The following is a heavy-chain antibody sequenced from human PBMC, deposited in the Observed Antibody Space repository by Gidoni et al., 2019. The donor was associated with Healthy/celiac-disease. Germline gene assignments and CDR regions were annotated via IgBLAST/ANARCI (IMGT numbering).Heavy chain of an antibody. CDR3: ARVFTYYYDSSGYPKGWYFDY. J-gene: IGHJ4*02. V-gene: IGHV1-18*01. CDR1: GYTFTSYG. CDR2: ISAYNGNT. Sequence: QVQLVQSGAEVKKPGASVKVSCKASGYTFTSYGISWVRQAPGQGLEWMGWISAYNGNTNYAQKLQGRVTMTTDTSTSTAYMELRSLRSDDTAVYYCARVFTYYYDSSGYPKGWYFDYWGQGTLVTVSS. D-gene: IGHD3-22*01.